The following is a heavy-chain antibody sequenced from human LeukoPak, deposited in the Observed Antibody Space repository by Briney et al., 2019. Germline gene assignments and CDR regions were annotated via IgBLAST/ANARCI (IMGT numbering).Heavy chain of an antibody. V-gene: IGHV4-39*02. CDR1: GASISSRSYY. CDR3: ARQFYDSDGYYFQD. CDR2: IYSGGST. J-gene: IGHJ1*01. Sequence: PSETLSLTCTVSGASISSRSYYWGWIRQPPGRGLEWIANIYSGGSTYQNPSLNSRVTISVDTSKTLFSLKLTSLTAADTAVYYCARQFYDSDGYYFQDWGQGTLVTVSS. D-gene: IGHD3-22*01.